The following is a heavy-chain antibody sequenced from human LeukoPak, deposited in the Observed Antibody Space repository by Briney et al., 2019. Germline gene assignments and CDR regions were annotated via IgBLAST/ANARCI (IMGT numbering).Heavy chain of an antibody. CDR1: GGTFSSYA. CDR3: GAIHCSGGSCYPYYFDY. Sequence: SVKVSCKASGGTFSSYAISWVRQASGQGLEWMGGIIPIFGTANYAQKFQGRVTITTDESTSTAYMELSSLRSEDTAVYYCGAIHCSGGSCYPYYFDYWGQGTLVTVSS. J-gene: IGHJ4*02. CDR2: IIPIFGTA. D-gene: IGHD2-15*01. V-gene: IGHV1-69*05.